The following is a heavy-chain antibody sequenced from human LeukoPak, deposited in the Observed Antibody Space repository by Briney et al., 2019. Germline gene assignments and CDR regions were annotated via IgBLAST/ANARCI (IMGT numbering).Heavy chain of an antibody. CDR2: IWYDGSNK. Sequence: GESLKISCAASGFTFSSYGMHWVRQAPGKGLEWVAVIWYDGSNKYYADSVKGRFTISRDNSKNTLYLQMNSPRAEDTAVYYCAKGDSSGWSLDYWGQGTLMTVSS. CDR1: GFTFSSYG. V-gene: IGHV3-33*06. J-gene: IGHJ4*02. CDR3: AKGDSSGWSLDY. D-gene: IGHD6-19*01.